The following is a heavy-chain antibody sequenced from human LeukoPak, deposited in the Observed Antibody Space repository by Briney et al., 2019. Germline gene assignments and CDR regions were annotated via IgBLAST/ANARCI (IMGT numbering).Heavy chain of an antibody. CDR1: GYTLTELS. J-gene: IGHJ5*02. CDR3: ARGLASGIVGPVWFDP. D-gene: IGHD1-26*01. CDR2: FDPEDGET. V-gene: IGHV1-24*01. Sequence: ASVKVSCKVSGYTLTELSMHWVRQAPGKGLEWMGGFDPEDGETIYAQKFQGRVTMTEDTSTDTAYMELSSLRSEDTAVYYCARGLASGIVGPVWFDPWGQGTLVTVSS.